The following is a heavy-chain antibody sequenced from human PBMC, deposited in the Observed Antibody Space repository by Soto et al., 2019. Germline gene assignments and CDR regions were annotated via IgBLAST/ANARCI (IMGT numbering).Heavy chain of an antibody. J-gene: IGHJ4*02. V-gene: IGHV4-4*07. CDR3: ARARYYDWCFDL. CDR1: DDFISSYY. CDR2: VSTSGAT. D-gene: IGHD3-9*01. Sequence: SETLSLTCTVSDDFISSYYWNWIRQPAGKGLGWIGRVSTSGATNYNPSLQSRVTTSVDRSKAQFYLTLTSVTAADTAVYFCARARYYDWCFDLWGLGTPVTVSS.